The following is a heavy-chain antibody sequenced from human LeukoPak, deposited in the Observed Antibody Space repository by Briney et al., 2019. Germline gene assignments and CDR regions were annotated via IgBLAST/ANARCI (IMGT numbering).Heavy chain of an antibody. CDR2: IKTDGSIT. Sequence: PGGSLRLSCAASGFSFSVYWMHWVRQAPGKGPVWVSRIKTDGSITDYADFVKGRFTISRDNAKNSLYLQMNSLRAEDTAVYYCARDRGNQRGYYYYYMDVWGKGTTVTVSS. CDR1: GFSFSVYW. CDR3: ARDRGNQRGYYYYYMDV. D-gene: IGHD1-14*01. J-gene: IGHJ6*03. V-gene: IGHV3-74*01.